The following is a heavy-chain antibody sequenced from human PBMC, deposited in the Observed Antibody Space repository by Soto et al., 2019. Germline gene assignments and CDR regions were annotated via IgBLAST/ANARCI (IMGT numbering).Heavy chain of an antibody. J-gene: IGHJ4*02. Sequence: EVQLVDSGGGLVQPGGSLRLSCAGSGFTFSNYWMHWVRQAPGKGLEWVSRIDHDGTTDYADSVRGRFTISRDNAENTLYLQMNSLRPEDTAVYYCVRYSHGDYWGQGTLVTVSS. D-gene: IGHD1-26*01. CDR3: VRYSHGDY. CDR1: GFTFSNYW. V-gene: IGHV3-74*01. CDR2: IDHDGTT.